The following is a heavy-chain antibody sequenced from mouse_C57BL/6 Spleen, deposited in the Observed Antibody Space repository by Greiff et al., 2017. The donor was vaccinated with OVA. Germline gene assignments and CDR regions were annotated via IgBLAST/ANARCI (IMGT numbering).Heavy chain of an antibody. V-gene: IGHV1-15*01. J-gene: IGHJ2*01. CDR2: IDPETGGT. CDR1: GYTFTDYE. Sequence: VQLQQSGAELVRPGASVTLSCKASGYTFTDYEMHWVKQTPVHGLEWIGAIDPETGGTAYNQKFKGKAILTADKSSSTAYMELRSLTSEDSAVYYCTRYWLPYYFDYWGQGTTLTVSS. CDR3: TRYWLPYYFDY. D-gene: IGHD2-2*01.